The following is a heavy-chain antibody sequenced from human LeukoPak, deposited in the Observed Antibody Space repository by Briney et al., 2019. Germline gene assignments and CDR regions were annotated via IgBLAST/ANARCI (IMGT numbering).Heavy chain of an antibody. J-gene: IGHJ4*02. CDR2: IYYSGST. V-gene: IGHV4-61*05. CDR1: GGSISSSSYY. Sequence: PSETLSLTCTVSGGSISSSSYYWGWIRQPPGKGLEWIGYIYYSGSTNYNPSLKSRVTISVDTSKNQFSLKLNSVTAADTAVYYCARVVRGSSWYPFDYWGQGALVTVSS. CDR3: ARVVRGSSWYPFDY. D-gene: IGHD6-13*01.